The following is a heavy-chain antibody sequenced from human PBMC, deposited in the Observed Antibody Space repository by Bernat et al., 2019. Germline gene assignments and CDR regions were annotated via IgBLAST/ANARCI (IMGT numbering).Heavy chain of an antibody. D-gene: IGHD1-14*01. V-gene: IGHV3-23*01. Sequence: EVQLLESGGGLVQPGGSLRLSCAASGFTFSTYAMTWVRQAPGKGREWVSSITGSGGTTYYADSVKGRFTISRDNSKNTVFLQMNSLKAEDTALYYCAGGYYFDFWGQGTLVTVSS. CDR1: GFTFSTYA. J-gene: IGHJ4*02. CDR2: ITGSGGTT. CDR3: AGGYYFDF.